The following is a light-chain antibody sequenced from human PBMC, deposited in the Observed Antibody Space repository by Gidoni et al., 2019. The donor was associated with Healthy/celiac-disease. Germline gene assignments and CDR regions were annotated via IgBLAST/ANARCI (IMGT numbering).Light chain of an antibody. CDR1: QSVSSSY. CDR3: QQYGSSLLT. V-gene: IGKV3-20*01. CDR2: GAS. J-gene: IGKJ4*01. Sequence: TVLMHSTGTLSLSPGESATLSCSASQSVSSSYLAWYQQKPGQAPRLLIYGASSRATGIPDRFSGSGAGTDFTLTISRLEPEDFAVYYCQQYGSSLLTFGGGTKVEIK.